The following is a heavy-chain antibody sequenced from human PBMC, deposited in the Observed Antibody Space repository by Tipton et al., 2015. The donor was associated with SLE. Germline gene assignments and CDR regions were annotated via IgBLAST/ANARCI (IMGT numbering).Heavy chain of an antibody. J-gene: IGHJ5*02. V-gene: IGHV4-39*07. CDR1: GASISSTSYY. CDR3: ARQPRGINWFDP. Sequence: TLSFTCTVSGASISSTSYYWGWIRQAPGKGLEWIGSIYYSGTTYYNPSLKSRVTVSVDTSKNQFSLKLTSVTAADTALYYCARQPRGINWFDPWGQGTLVTVSS. CDR2: IYYSGTT.